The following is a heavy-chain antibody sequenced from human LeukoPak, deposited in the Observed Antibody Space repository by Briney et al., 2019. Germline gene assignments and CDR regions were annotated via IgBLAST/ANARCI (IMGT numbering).Heavy chain of an antibody. V-gene: IGHV3-30-3*01. CDR3: ARDDCSGGSCYSFQGY. CDR1: GFIFTSYA. J-gene: IGHJ4*02. CDR2: ISFDGSDK. D-gene: IGHD2-15*01. Sequence: GGSLRLSCAASGFIFTSYAMNWVRQAPGKGLEWVAVISFDGSDKYYAGSVKGRFTISRDNSKNTLYLQMNSLRAEDTAVYYCARDDCSGGSCYSFQGYWGQGTLVTVSS.